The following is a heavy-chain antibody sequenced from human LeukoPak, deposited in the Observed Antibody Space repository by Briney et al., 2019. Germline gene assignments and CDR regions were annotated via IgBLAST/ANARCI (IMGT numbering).Heavy chain of an antibody. D-gene: IGHD6-6*01. V-gene: IGHV3-48*04. J-gene: IGHJ4*02. CDR3: ARHKYSSSYAYFDY. CDR2: ISSSGSTI. Sequence: QTGGSLRLSCAASGFTFSSYAMSWVRQAPGKGLEWVSYISSSGSTIYYADSVKGRFTISRDNAKNSLYLQMNSLRAEDTAVYYCARHKYSSSYAYFDYWGQGTLVTVSS. CDR1: GFTFSSYA.